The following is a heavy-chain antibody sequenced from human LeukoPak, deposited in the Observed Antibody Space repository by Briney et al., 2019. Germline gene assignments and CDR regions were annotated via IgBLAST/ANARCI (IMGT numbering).Heavy chain of an antibody. Sequence: SETLSLTCTVSGGSISSGSYYWSWIRQPAGKGLEWIGRIYTSGSTNYNPSLKSRVTISVDTSKNQFSLKLSSVTAADTAVYYCATTLYYDFWSGRFDYWGQGTLVTVSS. CDR1: GGSISSGSYY. J-gene: IGHJ4*02. CDR3: ATTLYYDFWSGRFDY. D-gene: IGHD3-3*01. CDR2: IYTSGST. V-gene: IGHV4-61*02.